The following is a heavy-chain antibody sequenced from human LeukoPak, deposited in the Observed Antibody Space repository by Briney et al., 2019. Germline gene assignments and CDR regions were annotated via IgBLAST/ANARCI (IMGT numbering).Heavy chain of an antibody. CDR3: ARAWIQLWLEGSWLGY. CDR2: IYSGGST. V-gene: IGHV3-66*01. CDR1: GFTVSSNY. J-gene: IGHJ4*02. D-gene: IGHD5-18*01. Sequence: PGGSLRLSCAASGFTVSSNYMSWVRQAPGMGLEWVSVIYSGGSTYYADSVKGRFTISRDNSKNTLYLQMNSLRADDTAVYYCARAWIQLWLEGSWLGYWGQGTLVTVSS.